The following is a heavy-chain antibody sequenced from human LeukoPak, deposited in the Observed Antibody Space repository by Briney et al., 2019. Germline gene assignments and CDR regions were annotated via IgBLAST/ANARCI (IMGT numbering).Heavy chain of an antibody. V-gene: IGHV3-23*01. D-gene: IGHD1-26*01. CDR2: ISGGGGST. CDR3: AKGGKWDVTPFDY. Sequence: PGRSLRLSCAASGFTFDDYAMHWVRQAPGKGLEWVSTISGGGGSTYYADSVKGRFTISRDNSKNTLYLQVNSLRAEDTAVHYCAKGGKWDVTPFDYWGQGTLVTVSS. J-gene: IGHJ4*02. CDR1: GFTFDDYA.